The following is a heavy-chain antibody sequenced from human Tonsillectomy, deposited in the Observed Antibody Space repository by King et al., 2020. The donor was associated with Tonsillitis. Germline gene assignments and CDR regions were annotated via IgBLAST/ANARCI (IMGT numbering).Heavy chain of an antibody. V-gene: IGHV3-7*01. J-gene: IGHJ4*02. D-gene: IGHD5-24*01. CDR1: GFIFSIYY. Sequence: VQLVESGGGLVQPGGSLRLSCAASGFIFSIYYMSWVRQAPGKGLEWVANIRHDGSDTGYVDSVKGRFTISRDNAKNSVYLQMNSLRAEDTAVYYCATGSSGRDAYPDYWGQGTLVTVSS. CDR3: ATGSSGRDAYPDY. CDR2: IRHDGSDT.